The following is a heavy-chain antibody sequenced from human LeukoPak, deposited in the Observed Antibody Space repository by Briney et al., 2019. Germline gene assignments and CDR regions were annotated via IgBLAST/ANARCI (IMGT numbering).Heavy chain of an antibody. J-gene: IGHJ4*02. CDR1: GYTFTSYG. CDR2: ISAYNGNT. V-gene: IGHV1-18*01. D-gene: IGHD3-3*01. CDR3: ARGARFLEWLFLPFDY. Sequence: ASVKVSCKASGYTFTSYGISWVRQAPGQGLEWIGWISAYNGNTNYAQKLQGRVTMTTDTSTSTAYMELRSLRSDDTAVYYCARGARFLEWLFLPFDYWGQGTLVTVSS.